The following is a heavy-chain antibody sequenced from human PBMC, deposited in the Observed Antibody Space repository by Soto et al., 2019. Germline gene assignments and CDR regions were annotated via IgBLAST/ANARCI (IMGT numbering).Heavy chain of an antibody. CDR3: ARVGQGYYDSSGYYSQYFQH. D-gene: IGHD3-22*01. J-gene: IGHJ1*01. Sequence: SETLSLTCTVSGGSISSYYWSWIRQPPGKGLEWIGYIYYSGSTNYNPSLKSRVTISVDTSKNQFSLKLSSVTAADTAVCYCARVGQGYYDSSGYYSQYFQHWGQGTLVTVSS. CDR1: GGSISSYY. V-gene: IGHV4-59*01. CDR2: IYYSGST.